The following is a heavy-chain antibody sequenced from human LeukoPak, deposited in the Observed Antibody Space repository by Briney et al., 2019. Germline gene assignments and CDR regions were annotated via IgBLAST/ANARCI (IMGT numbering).Heavy chain of an antibody. CDR1: GGSLSGYY. V-gene: IGHV4-34*01. D-gene: IGHD4-23*01. CDR3: ARRGGHGGSFDY. J-gene: IGHJ4*02. Sequence: SETLSLTCAVYGGSLSGYYWTWVRRPPGKGLEWIGEINQSAGANYSPSLKSRVTISLGTSKNQFSLKLRTVTAADTAVYYCARRGGHGGSFDYWGQGTLVTVSS. CDR2: INQSAGA.